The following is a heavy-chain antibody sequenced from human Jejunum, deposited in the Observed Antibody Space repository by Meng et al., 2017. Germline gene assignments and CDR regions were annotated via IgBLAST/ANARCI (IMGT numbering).Heavy chain of an antibody. D-gene: IGHD3-10*02. J-gene: IGHJ2*01. Sequence: PLQEPGPGLWSPSEPLSLTCAVSGGSIESNNWWTWIRQPPGQGLEWIGEVYHSGSTHYNPSLQSRVTISIDNSKNRFSLSLNSVTAADTAIYYCARADYVRYFDLWGRGTLVTVSS. CDR3: ARADYVRYFDL. CDR1: GGSIESNNW. V-gene: IGHV4-4*02. CDR2: VYHSGST.